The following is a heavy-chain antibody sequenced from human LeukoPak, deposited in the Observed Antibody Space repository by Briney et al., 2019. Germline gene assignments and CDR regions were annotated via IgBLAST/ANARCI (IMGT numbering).Heavy chain of an antibody. D-gene: IGHD6-13*01. CDR1: GFTFSSYS. CDR2: ISSSSSTI. J-gene: IGHJ4*02. Sequence: SGESLRLSCAASGFTFSSYSMNWVRQAPGKGLEWVSYISSSSSTIYYADSVKGRFTISRDNAKNSLYLQMNSLRAEDTAVYYCARETQLVKTYFDYWGQGTLVTVSS. V-gene: IGHV3-48*01. CDR3: ARETQLVKTYFDY.